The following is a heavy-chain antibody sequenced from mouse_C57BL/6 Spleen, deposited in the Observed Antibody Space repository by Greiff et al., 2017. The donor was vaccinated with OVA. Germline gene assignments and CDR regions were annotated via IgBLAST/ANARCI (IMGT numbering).Heavy chain of an antibody. CDR1: GFTFSSYA. CDR3: ARDNDYYGSSLDY. Sequence: DVQLVESGGGLVKPGGSLKLSCAASGFTFSSYAMSWVRQTPEKRLEWVATISDGGSYTYYPDNVKGRFTISRDNAKNNLYLQMSHLKSEDTAMYYCARDNDYYGSSLDYWGQGTTLTVSS. CDR2: ISDGGSYT. V-gene: IGHV5-4*01. J-gene: IGHJ2*01. D-gene: IGHD1-1*01.